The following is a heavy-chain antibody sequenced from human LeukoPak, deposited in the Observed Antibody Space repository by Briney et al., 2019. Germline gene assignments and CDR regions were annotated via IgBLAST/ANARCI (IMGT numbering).Heavy chain of an antibody. Sequence: GGSLRLSCAASGFTFSSYAMSWVRQAPGKGLEWVSAISGSGGSTYYADSVKGRFTISRDNSKNTLYLQMNSLRAEDSAVYYCAKDSSYGDYFDYWGQGTLVTVSS. CDR3: AKDSSYGDYFDY. CDR2: ISGSGGST. CDR1: GFTFSSYA. D-gene: IGHD4-17*01. J-gene: IGHJ4*02. V-gene: IGHV3-23*01.